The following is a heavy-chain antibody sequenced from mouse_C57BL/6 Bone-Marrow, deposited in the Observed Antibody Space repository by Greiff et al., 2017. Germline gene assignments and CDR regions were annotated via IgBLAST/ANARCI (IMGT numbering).Heavy chain of an antibody. CDR1: GYSFTDYE. Sequence: VQLQQSGAELVRPGASVTLSCKASGYSFTDYEMHWVKQTPVHGLEWIGAIDPETGGTAYNQKFKGKAILTADKSSSTAYMELRSLTSEDSAVYYCTRRPFMDYGGQGTSVTVSS. J-gene: IGHJ4*01. CDR3: TRRPFMDY. V-gene: IGHV1-15*01. CDR2: IDPETGGT.